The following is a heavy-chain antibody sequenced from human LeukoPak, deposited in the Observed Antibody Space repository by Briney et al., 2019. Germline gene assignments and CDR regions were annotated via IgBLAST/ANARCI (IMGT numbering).Heavy chain of an antibody. J-gene: IGHJ4*02. CDR1: GGSFSGYY. CDR2: TNHSGST. CDR3: ASTGAVAGIFFDY. Sequence: PSETLSLTCAVYGGSFSGYYWSWIRQPPGKGLEWIGETNHSGSTNYNPSLKSRVTISVDTSKNQFSLKLSSVTAADTAVYYCASTGAVAGIFFDYWGQGTLVTVSS. D-gene: IGHD6-19*01. V-gene: IGHV4-34*01.